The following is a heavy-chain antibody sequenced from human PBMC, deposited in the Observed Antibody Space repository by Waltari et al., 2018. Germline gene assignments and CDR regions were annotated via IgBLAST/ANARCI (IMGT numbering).Heavy chain of an antibody. J-gene: IGHJ4*02. V-gene: IGHV4-38-2*01. D-gene: IGHD1-7*01. CDR1: GYSISSGYY. Sequence: QVQLQESGPGLVKPSETLSLTCAVSGYSISSGYYWGWIRQPPGKGLEWIGSIYHSGSTYYNPSLKSRVTISVDTSKNQFSLKLSSVTAADTAVYYCARVELELRSIDYWGQGTLVTVSS. CDR2: IYHSGST. CDR3: ARVELELRSIDY.